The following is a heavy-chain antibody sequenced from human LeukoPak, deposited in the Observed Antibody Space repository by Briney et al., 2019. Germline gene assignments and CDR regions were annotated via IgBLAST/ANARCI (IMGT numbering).Heavy chain of an antibody. J-gene: IGHJ6*02. CDR1: GYTLTELS. CDR3: ATGSFWFGELLRLRDYYYGMDV. V-gene: IGHV1-24*01. D-gene: IGHD3-10*01. Sequence: ASVKVSCKVSGYTLTELSMHWVRQAPGKGLEWMGGFDPEDGETIYAQKFQGRVTMTEDTSTDTAYMELSSLRSEDTAVYYCATGSFWFGELLRLRDYYYGMDVWGQGTTVTVSS. CDR2: FDPEDGET.